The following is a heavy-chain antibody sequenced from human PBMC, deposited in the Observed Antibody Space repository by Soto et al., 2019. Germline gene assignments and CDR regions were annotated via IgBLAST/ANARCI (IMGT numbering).Heavy chain of an antibody. D-gene: IGHD5-18*01. CDR2: IYYSGST. Sequence: QLQLQESGPGLVKPSETLSLTCTVSGGSISSGDYYWSWIRQPPGKGLEWIGYIYYSGSTYYNPSLKSRFTISVDTSKNQFSLKLSSVTAADTAVYYCAREPRDTAMAMITGTTSCWGQGTLVTVSS. CDR1: GGSISSGDYY. CDR3: AREPRDTAMAMITGTTSC. V-gene: IGHV4-30-4*01. J-gene: IGHJ4*02.